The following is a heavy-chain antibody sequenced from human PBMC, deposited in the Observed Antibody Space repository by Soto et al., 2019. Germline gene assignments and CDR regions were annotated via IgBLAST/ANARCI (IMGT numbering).Heavy chain of an antibody. CDR1: GGSFSGYY. J-gene: IGHJ4*02. V-gene: IGHV4-34*01. CDR2: VTNRGST. Sequence: PSETLSLTCAVYGGSFSGYYWTWISQPPGKELECIGEVTNRGSTNYHPSLKSRVTISVDTSKNQFSLNLNSATPADTAVYYCARSSVRGWSYWGQGIMVVVSS. CDR3: ARSSVRGWSY. D-gene: IGHD3-10*02.